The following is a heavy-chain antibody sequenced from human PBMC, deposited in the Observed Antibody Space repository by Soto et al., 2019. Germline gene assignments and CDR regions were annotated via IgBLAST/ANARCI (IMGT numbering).Heavy chain of an antibody. V-gene: IGHV1-18*01. D-gene: IGHD5-12*01. CDR2: ISAYNGNT. J-gene: IGHJ4*02. Sequence: GASVKVSCKASGYTFTSYGISWVRQAPGQGLEWMGWISAYNGNTNYAQKLQGRVTMTTDTSTSTAYMELRSLRSDDTAVYYCARENAYGGYIHLVDYWGQRTLVTVSS. CDR1: GYTFTSYG. CDR3: ARENAYGGYIHLVDY.